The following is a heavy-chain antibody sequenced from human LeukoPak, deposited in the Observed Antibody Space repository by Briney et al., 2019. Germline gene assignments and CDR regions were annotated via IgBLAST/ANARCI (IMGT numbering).Heavy chain of an antibody. Sequence: GGSLRLSCAASGFTLSRSWMAWVRQAPGKGLEWGANIKEDGSEKYYVDSVKGRFTISRDNAKNSLYLQMNSLRAEDTALYYCARSTAGFDYWGQGTLVTVSS. CDR2: IKEDGSEK. D-gene: IGHD1-1*01. J-gene: IGHJ4*02. V-gene: IGHV3-7*01. CDR3: ARSTAGFDY. CDR1: GFTLSRSW.